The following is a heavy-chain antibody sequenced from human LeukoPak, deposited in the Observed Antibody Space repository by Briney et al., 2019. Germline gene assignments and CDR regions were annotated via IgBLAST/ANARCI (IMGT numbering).Heavy chain of an antibody. Sequence: GGSLRLSCAASGFTFSKHWMSWVRQAPGKGLEWVADIKQGGSEKNYVDSVKGRFTISRDNAKNSLYLQMNSLRAEDTAVYYCARGASGWYNDAFDIWGQGTMVTVSS. V-gene: IGHV3-7*01. D-gene: IGHD6-19*01. CDR3: ARGASGWYNDAFDI. J-gene: IGHJ3*02. CDR2: IKQGGSEK. CDR1: GFTFSKHW.